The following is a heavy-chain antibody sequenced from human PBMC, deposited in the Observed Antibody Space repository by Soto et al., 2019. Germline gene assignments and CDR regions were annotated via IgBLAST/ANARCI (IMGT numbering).Heavy chain of an antibody. Sequence: GESLKISCAASGFTFSSYVMHWVRQAPGKGLEWVAVISYDGSNKYYADSVKGRFTISRDNSKNTLYLQMNSLRAEDTAAYYCAKGFLEWLLSPVDLIDYWGQGTLVTVSS. CDR2: ISYDGSNK. J-gene: IGHJ4*02. V-gene: IGHV3-30*18. D-gene: IGHD3-3*01. CDR1: GFTFSSYV. CDR3: AKGFLEWLLSPVDLIDY.